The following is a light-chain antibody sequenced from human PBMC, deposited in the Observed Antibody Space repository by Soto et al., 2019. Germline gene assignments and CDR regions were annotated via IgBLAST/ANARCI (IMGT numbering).Light chain of an antibody. J-gene: IGKJ4*01. CDR2: DIS. CDR1: QSVGSD. V-gene: IGKV3-11*01. Sequence: EIVLTQSPATLSLSPGERATLSCRASQSVGSDLAWYQAKPGQAPRLLIFDISNRATGIPARFSGSRSGTDFTLTISTLEPEDFAVYHCQQRDSWPLTFGGGTKVEI. CDR3: QQRDSWPLT.